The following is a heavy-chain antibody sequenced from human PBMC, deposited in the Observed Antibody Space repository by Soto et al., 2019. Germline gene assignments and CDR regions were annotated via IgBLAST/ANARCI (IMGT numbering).Heavy chain of an antibody. CDR3: ARQHGYGSGSHGLDY. D-gene: IGHD3-10*01. Sequence: SETLSLTCTVSGGSISSSSYYWGWIRQPPGKGLEWIGSIYYSGSTYYNPSLKSRVTISVDTSKNQFSLKLSSVTAADTAVYYCARQHGYGSGSHGLDYWGQGTLVTVSS. CDR2: IYYSGST. CDR1: GGSISSSSYY. V-gene: IGHV4-39*01. J-gene: IGHJ4*02.